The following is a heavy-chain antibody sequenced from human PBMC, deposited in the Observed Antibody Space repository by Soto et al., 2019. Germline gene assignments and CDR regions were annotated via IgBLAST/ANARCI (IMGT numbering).Heavy chain of an antibody. Sequence: GGSLRLSCAASGFTFSSYWMSWVRQAPGKGLEWVANIKQDGSEKYYVDSVKGRFTISRDNAKNSLYLQMNSLRAEDTAVYYCARDLDQLSHDAFDIWGQGTMVTVSS. V-gene: IGHV3-7*03. CDR3: ARDLDQLSHDAFDI. CDR1: GFTFSSYW. D-gene: IGHD3-3*01. CDR2: IKQDGSEK. J-gene: IGHJ3*02.